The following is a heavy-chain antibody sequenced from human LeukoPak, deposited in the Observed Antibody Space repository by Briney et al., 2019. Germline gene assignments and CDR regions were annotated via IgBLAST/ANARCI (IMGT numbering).Heavy chain of an antibody. Sequence: ASVKVSCKASGYTFTGYYMHWVRQAPGQGLEWMGWINPNSGGTNYAQKFQGRVTMTRDTSISIAYMELSRLRSDDTAVYYCARVGATRGDWFDPWGQGTLVTVSS. CDR3: ARVGATRGDWFDP. J-gene: IGHJ5*02. V-gene: IGHV1-2*02. CDR1: GYTFTGYY. CDR2: INPNSGGT. D-gene: IGHD1-26*01.